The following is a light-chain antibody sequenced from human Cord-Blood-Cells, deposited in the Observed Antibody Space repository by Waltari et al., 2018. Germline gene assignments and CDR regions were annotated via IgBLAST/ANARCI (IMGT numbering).Light chain of an antibody. V-gene: IGLV2-14*01. CDR1: SSDAGGYHY. CDR2: DVS. Sequence: QSALTQPASVSGSPGQSITISCTGTSSDAGGYHYVSWYQQHPGKAPKLMIYDVSNRPSGVSNRFSGSKSGNTASLTISGLQAEDEADYYCSSYTSSSTWVFGGGTKLTVL. J-gene: IGLJ3*02. CDR3: SSYTSSSTWV.